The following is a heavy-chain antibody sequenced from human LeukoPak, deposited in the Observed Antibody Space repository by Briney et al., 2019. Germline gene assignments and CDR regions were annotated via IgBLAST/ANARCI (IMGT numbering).Heavy chain of an antibody. CDR1: GFTFSSYG. D-gene: IGHD5-12*01. V-gene: IGHV3-33*01. Sequence: GGSLRLSCAASGFTFSSYGMHWVRQAPGKGLEWVAVIWYDGSNKYYADSVKGRFTISRDNSKNTLYLQMNSLRAEDTAVYYCAREMDGYNSGYDYWGQGTLVTVSS. CDR2: IWYDGSNK. CDR3: AREMDGYNSGYDY. J-gene: IGHJ4*02.